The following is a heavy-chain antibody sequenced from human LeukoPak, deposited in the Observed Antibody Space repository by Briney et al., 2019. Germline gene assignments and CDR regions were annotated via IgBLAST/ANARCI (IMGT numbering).Heavy chain of an antibody. V-gene: IGHV3-64*01. CDR2: ISSNGGST. J-gene: IGHJ4*02. CDR1: GFTFSNYA. CDR3: ARGRLVVTGVDY. Sequence: GGSLRLSCAASGFTFSNYAMHWVRQAPGKGLEYVSTISSNGGSTYYANSVKGRFTISRDNSKNTLYLQMGSLRAEDMAVYYCARGRLVVTGVDYWGQGTLVTVSS. D-gene: IGHD3-22*01.